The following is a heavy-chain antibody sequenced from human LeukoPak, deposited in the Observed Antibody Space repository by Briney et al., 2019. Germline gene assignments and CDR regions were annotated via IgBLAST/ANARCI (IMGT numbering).Heavy chain of an antibody. D-gene: IGHD2-2*01. J-gene: IGHJ1*01. Sequence: GGSLRLSCAASGFTFSSYSMNWVRQAPGKGLEWVSYISSSSSTIYYADSVKGRFTISRDNAKNSLYLQMNSLRAEDTAVYYCARDSGEYCSSTSCQYFQHWGQGTLVTVSS. V-gene: IGHV3-48*01. CDR3: ARDSGEYCSSTSCQYFQH. CDR1: GFTFSSYS. CDR2: ISSSSSTI.